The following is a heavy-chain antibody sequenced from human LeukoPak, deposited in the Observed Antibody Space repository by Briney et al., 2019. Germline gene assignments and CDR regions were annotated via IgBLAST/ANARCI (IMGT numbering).Heavy chain of an antibody. D-gene: IGHD1-26*01. CDR1: GGSITSFY. V-gene: IGHV4-4*07. CDR3: ARGQWELLRYNYIDV. CDR2: IDTSGRT. Sequence: RSSETLSLTCTVSGGSITSFYWNWIRQPAGKGLGWIGRIDTSGRTNYNPSLKSRVTMSVDTSNNQFSLRLSSVTAADTAVYYCARGQWELLRYNYIDVWGKGTTVTVSS. J-gene: IGHJ6*03.